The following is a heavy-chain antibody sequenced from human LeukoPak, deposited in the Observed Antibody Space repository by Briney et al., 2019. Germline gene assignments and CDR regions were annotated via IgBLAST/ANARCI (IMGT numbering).Heavy chain of an antibody. D-gene: IGHD3-3*01. J-gene: IGHJ4*02. Sequence: SETLSLTCTVSGYSISSGYYWGWIRQPPGKGLEWIGSIYHSGRTYYNPSLKSRVNISVDTSKIQFSLNLSSVTAADTAVYYCARGLASGYPPIPFDYWGQGTLVTVSS. V-gene: IGHV4-38-2*02. CDR2: IYHSGRT. CDR3: ARGLASGYPPIPFDY. CDR1: GYSISSGYY.